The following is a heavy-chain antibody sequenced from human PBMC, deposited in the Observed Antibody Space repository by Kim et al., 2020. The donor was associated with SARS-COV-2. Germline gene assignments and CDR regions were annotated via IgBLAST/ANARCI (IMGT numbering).Heavy chain of an antibody. V-gene: IGHV5-51*01. Sequence: GESLKISCKGSGYSFTSYWIGWVRQMPGKGLEWMGIIYPGDSDTRYSPSFQGQVTISADKSISTAYLQWSSLKASDTAMYYCARLYSLEMATIVRTAYYFDYWGQGTLVAVSS. CDR2: IYPGDSDT. CDR3: ARLYSLEMATIVRTAYYFDY. J-gene: IGHJ4*02. D-gene: IGHD5-12*01. CDR1: GYSFTSYW.